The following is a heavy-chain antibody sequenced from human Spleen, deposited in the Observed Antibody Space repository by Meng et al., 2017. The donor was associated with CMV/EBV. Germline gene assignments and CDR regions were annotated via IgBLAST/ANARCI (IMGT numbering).Heavy chain of an antibody. J-gene: IGHJ5*02. CDR3: TTQDIVVVPAAIPP. CDR2: IKSKTDGGTT. CDR1: FTFSNDW. V-gene: IGHV3-15*01. Sequence: FTFSNDWMSWVRQAPGKGLEWVGRIKSKTDGGTTDYAAPVKGRFTISRDDSKNTLYLQMNSLKTEDTAVYYCTTQDIVVVPAAIPPWGQGTLVTVSS. D-gene: IGHD2-2*01.